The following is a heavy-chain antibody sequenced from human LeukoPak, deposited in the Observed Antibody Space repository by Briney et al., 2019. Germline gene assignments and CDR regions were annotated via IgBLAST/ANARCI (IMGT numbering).Heavy chain of an antibody. Sequence: ASVKVSCKASGYTFTSYGISWVRPAPGQGVEWMGWICAYNGNTNYAQKLQGRVTMTTDTSTDTAYMELRSLRSDDTAVYYWARDSIVVVPAVLDYWGQGTLVTVSS. D-gene: IGHD2-2*01. CDR3: ARDSIVVVPAVLDY. CDR2: ICAYNGNT. V-gene: IGHV1-18*01. CDR1: GYTFTSYG. J-gene: IGHJ4*02.